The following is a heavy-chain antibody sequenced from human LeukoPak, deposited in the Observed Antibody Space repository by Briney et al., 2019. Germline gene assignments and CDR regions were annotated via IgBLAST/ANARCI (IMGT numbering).Heavy chain of an antibody. CDR3: ARGGSKQWLVDDS. CDR2: IHYSGST. CDR1: GGSVSGYY. V-gene: IGHV4-59*02. Sequence: PSETLSLTCTVSGGSVSGYYWSWIRQPPGKGLEWIGYIHYSGSTNYNPSFKSRVTISVDTYKNQFYLKLSCVTAADTAIYYCARGGSKQWLVDDSWGQGTLVTVSS. D-gene: IGHD6-19*01. J-gene: IGHJ4*02.